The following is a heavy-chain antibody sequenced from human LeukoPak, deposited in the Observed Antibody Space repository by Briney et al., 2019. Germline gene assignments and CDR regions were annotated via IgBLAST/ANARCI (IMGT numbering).Heavy chain of an antibody. J-gene: IGHJ6*02. Sequence: GGSLRLSCAASGFTFSSYGMHWVRQAPGKGLELVGVISYDGSDKYYADSVKGRFTILRDNSTNTLYLQMNSLRAEDTAVYYCARVGRGYSGYENYYYGMDVWGQGTTVTVSS. V-gene: IGHV3-30-3*01. CDR1: GFTFSSYG. CDR3: ARVGRGYSGYENYYYGMDV. D-gene: IGHD5-12*01. CDR2: ISYDGSDK.